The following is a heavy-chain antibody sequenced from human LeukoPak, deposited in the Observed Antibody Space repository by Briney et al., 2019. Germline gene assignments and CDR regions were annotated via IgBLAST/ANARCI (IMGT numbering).Heavy chain of an antibody. Sequence: GGSLRLSCAASGFHFSSYAMNWVRQAPGKGLEWVSSVSGSGGSTYSTYYADSLKGRITVSRDDSKNTFYLQMISLRGEGTAVYYCVRSNIVVVVAAGDVWGQGTLVTVSS. J-gene: IGHJ3*01. V-gene: IGHV3-23*01. CDR2: VSGSGGSTYST. CDR3: VRSNIVVVVAAGDV. D-gene: IGHD2-15*01. CDR1: GFHFSSYA.